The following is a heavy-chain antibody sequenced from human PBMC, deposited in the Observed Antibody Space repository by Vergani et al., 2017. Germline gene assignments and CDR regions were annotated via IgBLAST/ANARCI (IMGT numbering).Heavy chain of an antibody. D-gene: IGHD6-6*01. CDR3: ARDRPSSLHSSLLDY. V-gene: IGHV3-21*01. Sequence: EVQLLESGGGLVKPGGSLRLSCAASGFTFSSYSMNWVRQAPGKGLEWVSSISSSSSYIYYADSVKGRFTISRDNAKNSLYLQMNSLRAEDTAVYYCARDRPSSLHSSLLDYWGQGTLVTVSS. CDR2: ISSSSSYI. CDR1: GFTFSSYS. J-gene: IGHJ4*02.